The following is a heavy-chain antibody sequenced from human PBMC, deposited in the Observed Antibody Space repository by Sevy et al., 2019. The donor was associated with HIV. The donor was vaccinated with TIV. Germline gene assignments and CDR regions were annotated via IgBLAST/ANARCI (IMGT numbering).Heavy chain of an antibody. CDR2: ISSSSSYI. J-gene: IGHJ5*02. D-gene: IGHD1-26*01. Sequence: GGSLRLSCAASGFTFSSYSMNWVRQAPGKGLEWVSSISSSSSYIYYADSVKGRFTISRDNAKNSLYLQMNSLRAEDTAVYYCARDLISRSYGGWFDPWGHGTLVTVSS. CDR1: GFTFSSYS. V-gene: IGHV3-21*01. CDR3: ARDLISRSYGGWFDP.